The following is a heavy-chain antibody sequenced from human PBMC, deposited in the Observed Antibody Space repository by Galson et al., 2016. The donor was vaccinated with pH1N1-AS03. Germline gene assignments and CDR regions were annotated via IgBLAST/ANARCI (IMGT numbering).Heavy chain of an antibody. V-gene: IGHV1-2*02. D-gene: IGHD6-13*01. J-gene: IGHJ6*03. Sequence: VRQAPGQGLEWMGWINPNSGDTNIAQKFEGRVTMTRDTSISTAYMEVNRLISDDTAAYYCARDRTAAPSYYYYMDVWGKGTTVTVSS. CDR2: INPNSGDT. CDR3: ARDRTAAPSYYYYMDV.